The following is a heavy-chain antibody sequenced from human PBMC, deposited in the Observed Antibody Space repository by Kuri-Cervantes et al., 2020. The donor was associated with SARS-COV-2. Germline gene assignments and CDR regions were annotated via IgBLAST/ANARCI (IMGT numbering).Heavy chain of an antibody. CDR2: IIPIFGTA. V-gene: IGHV1-69*13. CDR3: ATALRIVVVPAANLGVDAFDI. CDR1: GGTFSSYV. D-gene: IGHD2-2*01. Sequence: TVKLSCKASGGTFSSYVISWVRQAPGQGLEWMGRIIPIFGTANYAQKFQGRVTITADESTSTAYMELSSLRSEDTAVYYCATALRIVVVPAANLGVDAFDIWGQGTMVTVSS. J-gene: IGHJ3*02.